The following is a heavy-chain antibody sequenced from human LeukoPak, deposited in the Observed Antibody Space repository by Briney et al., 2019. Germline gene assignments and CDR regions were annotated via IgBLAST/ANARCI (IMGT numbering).Heavy chain of an antibody. D-gene: IGHD3-16*01. Sequence: GGSLRLSCAASGFTFSRYSMNWVRQAPGKGLEWVSSISSSSSYIYYADSVKGRFTISRDNAKNSLYLQMNSLRAEDTAVYYCARDLGGGGLRLGELFGYWGQGTLVTVSS. V-gene: IGHV3-21*01. CDR3: ARDLGGGGLRLGELFGY. J-gene: IGHJ4*02. CDR1: GFTFSRYS. CDR2: ISSSSSYI.